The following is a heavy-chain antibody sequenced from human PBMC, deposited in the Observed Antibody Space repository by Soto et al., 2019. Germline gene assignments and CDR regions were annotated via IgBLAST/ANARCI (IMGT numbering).Heavy chain of an antibody. CDR2: FDPEDGET. D-gene: IGHD3-3*01. CDR3: ATKLYYDFWSGYFGWFDP. V-gene: IGHV1-24*01. Sequence: GASVKVSCKVSGYTLTELAMYWVRQAPGKGLEWMGGFDPEDGETIYAQKFQGRVTMTEDTSTDTAYMELSSLRSEDTAVYYCATKLYYDFWSGYFGWFDPWGQGTLVTVSS. J-gene: IGHJ5*02. CDR1: GYTLTELA.